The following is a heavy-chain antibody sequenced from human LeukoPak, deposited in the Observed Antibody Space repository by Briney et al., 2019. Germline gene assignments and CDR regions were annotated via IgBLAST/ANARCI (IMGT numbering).Heavy chain of an antibody. CDR2: INHSGST. V-gene: IGHV4-34*01. Sequence: SETLSLICAVYGGSFSGYYWSWIRQPPGKGLEWIGEINHSGSTNYNPSLKSRVTISVDTSKSQFSLKLSSVTAADTAMYYCARGGMTTILDYWGRGTLVTVSS. CDR3: ARGGMTTILDY. J-gene: IGHJ4*02. D-gene: IGHD4-17*01. CDR1: GGSFSGYY.